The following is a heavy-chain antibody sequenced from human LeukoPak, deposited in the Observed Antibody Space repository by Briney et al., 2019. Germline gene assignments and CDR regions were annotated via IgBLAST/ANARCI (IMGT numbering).Heavy chain of an antibody. Sequence: SETLSLTCAVYGGSFSGYYWSWIRQPPGKGLEWIGEINHSGSTNYNPSLKSRVTISVDTSKNQFSLKLSSVTAADTAVYYCARLPYSSSWYGADYWGQGTLVTVSS. V-gene: IGHV4-34*01. CDR3: ARLPYSSSWYGADY. J-gene: IGHJ4*02. CDR1: GGSFSGYY. CDR2: INHSGST. D-gene: IGHD6-13*01.